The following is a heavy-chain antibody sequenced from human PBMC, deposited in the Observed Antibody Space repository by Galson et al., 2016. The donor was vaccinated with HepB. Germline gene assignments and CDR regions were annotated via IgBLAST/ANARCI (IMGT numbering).Heavy chain of an antibody. V-gene: IGHV1-2*02. CDR3: ARDRGIEDLDY. Sequence: SVKVSCKASGYPFTGYYMHWVRQAPGQGLEWMGWIKPDSGDTKYAERFQGRLFMTRDTSITTVKMELRGLISDDPAVYYWARDRGIEDLDYWGQGTLVAGSS. J-gene: IGHJ4*02. CDR2: IKPDSGDT. CDR1: GYPFTGYY. D-gene: IGHD3-16*01.